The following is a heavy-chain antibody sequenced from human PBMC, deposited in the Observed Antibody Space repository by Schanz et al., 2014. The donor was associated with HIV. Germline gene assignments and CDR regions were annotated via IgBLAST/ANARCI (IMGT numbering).Heavy chain of an antibody. V-gene: IGHV3-23*01. J-gene: IGHJ4*02. CDR1: GFAFSNYA. CDR3: ARDLHDYGDARTDY. D-gene: IGHD4-17*01. Sequence: EVQLLESGGGLVQPGGSLRLSCAASGFAFSNYAMSWVRQAPGKGLEWVSSITESGGRTYYADSVNGRFTISRDNSKNTLYLHMNSLRAEDTAVYYCARDLHDYGDARTDYWGQGILVTVS. CDR2: ITESGGRT.